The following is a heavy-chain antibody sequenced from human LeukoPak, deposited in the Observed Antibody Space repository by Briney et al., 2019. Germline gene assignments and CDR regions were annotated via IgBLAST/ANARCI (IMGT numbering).Heavy chain of an antibody. CDR3: ASLRQLDGGFDY. J-gene: IGHJ4*02. Sequence: ASVKVSCKASGYTFTGYYMHWVRQAPGQGLEWMGWINPNSGGTNYAQKFQGWVTMTRDTSISTAYMELSSLRSEDTAVYYCASLRQLDGGFDYWGQGTLVTVSS. V-gene: IGHV1-2*04. CDR2: INPNSGGT. D-gene: IGHD6-6*01. CDR1: GYTFTGYY.